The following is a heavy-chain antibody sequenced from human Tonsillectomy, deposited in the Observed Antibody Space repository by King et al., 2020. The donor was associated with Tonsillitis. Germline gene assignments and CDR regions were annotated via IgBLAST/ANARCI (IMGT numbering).Heavy chain of an antibody. CDR1: GFTFSSYE. Sequence: QLVQSGGGLVQPGGSLRLSCAASGFTFSSYEMNWVRQAPGKGLEWVSYISSSGSTIYYADSVKGRFTMSRDNAKNSLYLQMNSLRAEDTAVYYCARALESQGDRGQGTLVTVSS. V-gene: IGHV3-48*03. CDR3: ARALESQGD. D-gene: IGHD5-24*01. CDR2: ISSSGSTI. J-gene: IGHJ4*02.